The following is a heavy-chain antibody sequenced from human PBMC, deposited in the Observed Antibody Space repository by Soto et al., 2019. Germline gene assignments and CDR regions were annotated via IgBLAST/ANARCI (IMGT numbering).Heavy chain of an antibody. J-gene: IGHJ4*02. D-gene: IGHD5-12*01. CDR3: AKGFGSGRDGYNYQVDY. CDR1: GFTFSSYA. CDR2: ISGSGGST. Sequence: PGGSLRLSCAASGFTFSSYAMSWVRQAPGKGLEWVSAISGSGGSTYYADSVKGRFTISRDNSKNTLYLQMNSLRAEDTAVYYCAKGFGSGRDGYNYQVDYWGQGTLVTVSS. V-gene: IGHV3-23*01.